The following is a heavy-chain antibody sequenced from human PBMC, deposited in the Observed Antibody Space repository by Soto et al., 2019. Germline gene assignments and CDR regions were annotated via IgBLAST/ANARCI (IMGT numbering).Heavy chain of an antibody. CDR1: GFSFSSFA. Sequence: EVLLLESGGGLVQPGGSLRLSCEASGFSFSSFAMNWVRQAPGKGLEWVSAIGDSGARTYYADSVKGRFTISRDNSRNTLYLQLNSLRAEDTAVYYCAKGVELDVWGNGTTVTVSS. D-gene: IGHD1-26*01. CDR2: IGDSGART. J-gene: IGHJ6*04. CDR3: AKGVELDV. V-gene: IGHV3-23*01.